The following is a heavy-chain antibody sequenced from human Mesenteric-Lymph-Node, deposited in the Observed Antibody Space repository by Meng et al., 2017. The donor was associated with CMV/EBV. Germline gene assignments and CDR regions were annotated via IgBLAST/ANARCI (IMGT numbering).Heavy chain of an antibody. Sequence: SVKVSCKASGGTFSSYAISWVRQAPGQGLEWMGGIIPILGIANYAQKFQGRVTITADKSTSTAYMELSSLRSEDTAGYYCARMSGGGYCSGGSCYNYYGMDVWGQGTTVTVSS. J-gene: IGHJ6*02. CDR3: ARMSGGGYCSGGSCYNYYGMDV. CDR1: GGTFSSYA. D-gene: IGHD2-15*01. CDR2: IIPILGIA. V-gene: IGHV1-69*10.